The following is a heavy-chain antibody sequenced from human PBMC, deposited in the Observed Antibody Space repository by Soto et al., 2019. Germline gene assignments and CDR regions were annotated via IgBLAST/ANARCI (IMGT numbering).Heavy chain of an antibody. V-gene: IGHV3-9*01. CDR3: AKVYSYVRSGNPDH. D-gene: IGHD3-22*01. J-gene: IGHJ4*01. CDR2: INWNSGRI. Sequence: EVQLVESGGGLVQPGRSLRLSCAAAGFTFDDYVMHWVRQAPGKGLEWVSGINWNSGRIGYADSVKGRFTISRDNAKNALYLQRKSLRTEDTALYYCAKVYSYVRSGNPDHCGQGTLVTVSS. CDR1: GFTFDDYV.